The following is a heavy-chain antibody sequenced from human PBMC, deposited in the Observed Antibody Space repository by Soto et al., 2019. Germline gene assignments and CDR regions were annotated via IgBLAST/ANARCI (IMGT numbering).Heavy chain of an antibody. Sequence: EVQLVESGGGLVKPGGSLRLSCAASGFTFSNAWMNWVRQAPGKGLEWVGRIKSKTDGGTTDYAAPVKGRFTISRDDSKNTLYLQMNSLKTEDTAVYYCTTDKWELLRLGTTAYYYGMDVWGQGTTVTVSS. D-gene: IGHD1-26*01. CDR1: GFTFSNAW. V-gene: IGHV3-15*07. CDR3: TTDKWELLRLGTTAYYYGMDV. J-gene: IGHJ6*02. CDR2: IKSKTDGGTT.